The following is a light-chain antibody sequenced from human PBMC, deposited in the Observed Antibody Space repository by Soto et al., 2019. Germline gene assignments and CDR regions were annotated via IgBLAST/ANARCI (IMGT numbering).Light chain of an antibody. V-gene: IGKV3-11*01. CDR2: DAF. CDR1: QSVSSY. J-gene: IGKJ5*01. Sequence: EIVLTQSPATLSLSPGGRATLSCRASQSVSSYLAWFQQKPGQAPRLLIFDAFNRPTAIPARFSGSGSGTDLTLTISSLEPEDFAVYYCQQRSNWPLTFGQGTRLEIK. CDR3: QQRSNWPLT.